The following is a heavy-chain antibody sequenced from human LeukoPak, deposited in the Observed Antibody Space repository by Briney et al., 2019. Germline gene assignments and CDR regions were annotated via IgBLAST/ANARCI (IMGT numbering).Heavy chain of an antibody. J-gene: IGHJ4*01. CDR1: RFTFSNYG. CDR2: INSRSSTI. D-gene: IGHD1-26*01. CDR3: AKAVGATKWSLPFDY. Sequence: GGSLRLSCAASRFTFSNYGVNWVRQAPGKGLEWVSYINSRSSTIYYADSVRGRFTISRDNAKNSLYLQMNSLRVEDTAVYYCAKAVGATKWSLPFDYWGQGTLVTVSS. V-gene: IGHV3-48*01.